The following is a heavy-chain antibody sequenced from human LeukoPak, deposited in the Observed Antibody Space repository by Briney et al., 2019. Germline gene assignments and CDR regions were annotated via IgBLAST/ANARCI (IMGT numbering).Heavy chain of an antibody. CDR2: ISGRGRSL. CDR1: GFNSNDYV. J-gene: IGHJ4*02. V-gene: IGHV3-23*01. Sequence: GGYLRLSCAGSGFNSNDYVMSWVRQAPGKGLEGVSRISGRGRSLYYSDSIKGRFNISRDNSKHILYLQMDSLGAEDTAIYYCATEVVYWGQGALVTVPS. CDR3: ATEVVY.